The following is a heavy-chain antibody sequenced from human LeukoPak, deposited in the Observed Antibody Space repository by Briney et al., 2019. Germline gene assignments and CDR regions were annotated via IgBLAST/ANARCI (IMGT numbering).Heavy chain of an antibody. CDR3: ARVGITNYYYGMDV. V-gene: IGHV3-7*01. J-gene: IGHJ6*02. CDR2: IKQDGSEK. CDR1: GFTFSSYW. Sequence: GGSLRLSCAASGFTFSSYWMSWVRQAPGKGLEWVANIKQDGSEKYYVDSVKGRFTISRDNAKNSLYLQMNSLRAEDTAVYYCARVGITNYYYGMDVWGQGTTVTVSS. D-gene: IGHD3-3*01.